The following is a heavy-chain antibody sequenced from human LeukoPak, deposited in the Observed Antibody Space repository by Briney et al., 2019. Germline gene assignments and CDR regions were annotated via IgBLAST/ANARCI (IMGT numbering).Heavy chain of an antibody. CDR3: AREMATIKSTSDAFDV. J-gene: IGHJ3*01. V-gene: IGHV1-69*13. D-gene: IGHD5-24*01. Sequence: GASVKVSCKASGGTFSSYAISWVRQAPGQGLEWMGGIIPIFGTANYAQKFQGRVTITADESTSTAYMELSSLRSEDTAVYYCAREMATIKSTSDAFDVWGQGTMVTVSS. CDR1: GGTFSSYA. CDR2: IIPIFGTA.